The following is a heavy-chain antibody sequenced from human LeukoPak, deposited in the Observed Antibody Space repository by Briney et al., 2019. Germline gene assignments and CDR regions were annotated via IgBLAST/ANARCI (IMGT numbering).Heavy chain of an antibody. CDR2: IIPIFGTA. J-gene: IGHJ4*02. CDR1: GGTFISYA. D-gene: IGHD6-19*01. V-gene: IGHV1-69*06. CDR3: ARHLSSGWLFDY. Sequence: SVKVSCKASGGTFISYAISWVRQAPGQGLEWMGGIIPIFGTANYAQKFQGRVTITADKPTSTAYMELSSLRSEDTAVYYCARHLSSGWLFDYWGQGTLVTVSS.